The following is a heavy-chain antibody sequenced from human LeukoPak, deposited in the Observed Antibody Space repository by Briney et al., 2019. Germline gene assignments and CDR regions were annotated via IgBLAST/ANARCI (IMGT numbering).Heavy chain of an antibody. CDR3: TRDLGGGYFDD. V-gene: IGHV3-7*01. Sequence: PGGSLRLSCAASRSTFSRDWMSCVRQAPGGGLEFVANIRQDGGTVNYVDSVKGRFTISRDNAKDSLYLQMNSLRADDTAVYYCTRDLGGGYFDDWGQGILVTVSS. J-gene: IGHJ4*02. CDR2: IRQDGGTV. D-gene: IGHD3-16*01. CDR1: RSTFSRDW.